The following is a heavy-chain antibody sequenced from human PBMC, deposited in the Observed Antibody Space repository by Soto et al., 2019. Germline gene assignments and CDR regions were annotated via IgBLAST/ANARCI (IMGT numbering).Heavy chain of an antibody. CDR2: INHSGST. V-gene: IGHV4-34*01. CDR3: ARGPRGAHQLHTWFDP. Sequence: SETLSLTCAVYGGSFSGYYWSWIRQPPGKGLEWIGEINHSGSTNYNPSLKSRVTISVDTSKNQFSLKLSSVTAADTAVYYCARGPRGAHQLHTWFDPWGQGTLVTVSS. J-gene: IGHJ5*02. CDR1: GGSFSGYY. D-gene: IGHD2-2*01.